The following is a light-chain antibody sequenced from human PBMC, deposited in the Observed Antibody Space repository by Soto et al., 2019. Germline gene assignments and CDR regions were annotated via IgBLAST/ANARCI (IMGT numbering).Light chain of an antibody. J-gene: IGKJ4*01. CDR2: WAP. CDR3: PQYYDTPLT. Sequence: DIVMTQSPDSLAVSLGERATINCKSSQSVLYSSNNKNYLAWYQQKPGQPPKLLIYWAPTRESGVPDRFGGSGSGTDFTLTIRSLQAEDVAVYYCPQYYDTPLTFGGGTKVEIK. V-gene: IGKV4-1*01. CDR1: QSVLYSSNNKNY.